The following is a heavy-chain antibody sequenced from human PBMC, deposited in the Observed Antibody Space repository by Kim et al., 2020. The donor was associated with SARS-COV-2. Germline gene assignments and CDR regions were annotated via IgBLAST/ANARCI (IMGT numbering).Heavy chain of an antibody. V-gene: IGHV4-34*01. J-gene: IGHJ4*02. CDR3: ARGPSSSFDY. CDR1: GGSFSGYY. CDR2: INHSGST. Sequence: SETLSLTCAVYGGSFSGYYWSWIRQPPGKGLEWIGEINHSGSTNYNPSLKSRVTISVDTSKNQFSLKLSSVTAADTAVYYCARGPSSSFDYWGQGTLVTVSS. D-gene: IGHD6-13*01.